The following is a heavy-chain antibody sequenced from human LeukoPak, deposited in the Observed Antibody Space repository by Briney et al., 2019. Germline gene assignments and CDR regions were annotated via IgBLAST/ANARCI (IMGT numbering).Heavy chain of an antibody. V-gene: IGHV3-30*18. CDR2: ISYDGSNK. CDR3: AKSGNFYYYYMDV. J-gene: IGHJ6*03. CDR1: GFTFSSYG. Sequence: PGRSLRLSCAASGFTFSSYGMHWVRQAPGKGLEGVAVISYDGSNKYYADSVKGRFTISRDNSKNTLYLQMNSLRAEDTAVYYCAKSGNFYYYYMDVWGKGTTVTVSS. D-gene: IGHD1-26*01.